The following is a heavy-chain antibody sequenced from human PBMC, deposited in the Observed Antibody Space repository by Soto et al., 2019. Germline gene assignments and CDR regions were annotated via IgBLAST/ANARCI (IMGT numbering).Heavy chain of an antibody. D-gene: IGHD2-2*01. V-gene: IGHV5-51*01. CDR3: ARHHLSPRSSSTSCYWCYYYMDV. Sequence: PGESLKISCKCSGYSFTSYWIGLVRQMPGKGLEWMGIIYPGDSDTRYSPSFQGQVTISADKSISTAYLQWSSLKASDTAMYYCARHHLSPRSSSTSCYWCYYYMDVWGKGTTVTVSS. CDR2: IYPGDSDT. J-gene: IGHJ6*03. CDR1: GYSFTSYW.